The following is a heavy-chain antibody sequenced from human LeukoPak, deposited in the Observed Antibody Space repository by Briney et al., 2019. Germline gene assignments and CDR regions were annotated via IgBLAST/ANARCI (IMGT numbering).Heavy chain of an antibody. Sequence: ASVKVSCKASGYTFTSYGISWVRQAPGQGLEWMGWISAYNGKTNYAQKLQGRVTMTTDTSTSTAYMELRSLRSDDTAVYYCARAGGFYDFWSGYYTRSYYYYMDVWGKSTTVTVSS. CDR2: ISAYNGKT. CDR1: GYTFTSYG. D-gene: IGHD3-3*01. CDR3: ARAGGFYDFWSGYYTRSYYYYMDV. J-gene: IGHJ6*03. V-gene: IGHV1-18*01.